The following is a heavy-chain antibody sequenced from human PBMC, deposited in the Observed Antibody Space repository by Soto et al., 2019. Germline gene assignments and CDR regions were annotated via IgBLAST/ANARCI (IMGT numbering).Heavy chain of an antibody. CDR1: GGSFSGYY. CDR2: INHSGST. D-gene: IGHD5-18*01. CDR3: ARDIRGYSRAFDY. Sequence: SETLSLTCAVYGGSFSGYYWSWIRQPPGKGLEWIGEINHSGSTKYNPSLKSRVTISLDTSSNQFSLKLTSVTAADTAVYYCARDIRGYSRAFDYWGQGTLVTVSS. V-gene: IGHV4-34*01. J-gene: IGHJ4*02.